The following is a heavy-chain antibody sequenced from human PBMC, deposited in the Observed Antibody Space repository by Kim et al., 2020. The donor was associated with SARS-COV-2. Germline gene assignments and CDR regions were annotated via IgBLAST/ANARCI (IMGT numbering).Heavy chain of an antibody. Sequence: SETLSLTCTVSGGSISSSSYYWGWIRQPPGKGLEWIGSIYYSGSTYYNPSLKSRVTISVDTSKNQFSLKLSSVTAADTAVYYCARDITMVRGVDPWGQGTLVTVSS. V-gene: IGHV4-39*01. D-gene: IGHD3-10*01. J-gene: IGHJ5*02. CDR3: ARDITMVRGVDP. CDR1: GGSISSSSYY. CDR2: IYYSGST.